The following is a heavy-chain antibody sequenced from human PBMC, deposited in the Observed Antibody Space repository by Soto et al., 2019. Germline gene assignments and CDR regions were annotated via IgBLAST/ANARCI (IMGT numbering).Heavy chain of an antibody. CDR1: GFTFSSYS. Sequence: PGGSLRLSCAASGFTFSSYSMHWVRQAPGKGLEWVAVIWYDGSNKYYADSVKGRFTISRDNSKNTLYLQMNSLRAEDTAVYYCARRGYSSSSFDYWGQGTLVTVSS. D-gene: IGHD6-6*01. CDR3: ARRGYSSSSFDY. CDR2: IWYDGSNK. V-gene: IGHV3-33*01. J-gene: IGHJ4*02.